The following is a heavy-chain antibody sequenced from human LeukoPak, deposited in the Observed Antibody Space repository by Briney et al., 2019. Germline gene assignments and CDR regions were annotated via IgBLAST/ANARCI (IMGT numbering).Heavy chain of an antibody. D-gene: IGHD2-15*01. CDR3: ARGTPDRGYYYYGMDV. CDR1: GGSISSSSYY. CDR2: IYYSGST. V-gene: IGHV4-39*07. J-gene: IGHJ6*02. Sequence: SETLSLTCTVSGGSISSSSYYWGWIRQPPGKGLEWIGSIYYSGSTYYNPSLKSRVTISVDTSKNQFSLKLSSVTAADTAVYYCARGTPDRGYYYYGMDVWGQGTTVTVSS.